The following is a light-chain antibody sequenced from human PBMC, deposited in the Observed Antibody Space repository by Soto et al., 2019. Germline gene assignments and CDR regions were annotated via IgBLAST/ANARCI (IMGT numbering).Light chain of an antibody. CDR2: DAS. CDR3: QQYNSYWT. J-gene: IGKJ1*01. CDR1: QGIRND. Sequence: DIQMTQAPSSLSASVGDRLTITCRASQGIRNDLGWYQQKPGKDPXXLIYDASSLESGVPSRFSGSGSGTEFTLTISSLQPDDFATYYCQQYNSYWTFGQGTKVDIK. V-gene: IGKV1-17*01.